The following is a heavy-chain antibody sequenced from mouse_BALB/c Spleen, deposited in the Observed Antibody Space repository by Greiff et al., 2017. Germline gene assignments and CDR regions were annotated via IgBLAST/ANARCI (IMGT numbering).Heavy chain of an antibody. J-gene: IGHJ2*01. Sequence: VQLQQSGAELVKPGASVKLSCTASGFNIKDTYMHWVQQRPEQGLEWIGRIDPANGNTKYDPKFQGKATITADTSSNTAYLQLSSLTSEDTAVYYCASFYRYDAGGNFDYWGQGTTLTVSS. CDR3: ASFYRYDAGGNFDY. D-gene: IGHD2-14*01. CDR2: IDPANGNT. CDR1: GFNIKDTY. V-gene: IGHV14-3*02.